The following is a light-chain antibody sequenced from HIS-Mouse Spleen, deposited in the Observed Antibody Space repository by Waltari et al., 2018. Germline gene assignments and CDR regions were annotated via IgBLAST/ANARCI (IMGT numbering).Light chain of an antibody. V-gene: IGLV2-8*01. J-gene: IGLJ1*01. Sequence: QSALTQPPPASGSPGQSVTISCTGTSSDVGGYNYVSCYQQHPGKAPKLMIYEVSKRPSGVPDRFSGSKSGNTASLTVSGLQAEDEADYYCSSYAGSNNSLYVFGTGTKVTVL. CDR2: EVS. CDR3: SSYAGSNNSLYV. CDR1: SSDVGGYNY.